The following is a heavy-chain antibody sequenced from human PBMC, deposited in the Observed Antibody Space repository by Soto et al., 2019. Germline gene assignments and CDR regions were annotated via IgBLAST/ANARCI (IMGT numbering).Heavy chain of an antibody. CDR2: IIPIFGTA. J-gene: IGHJ5*02. V-gene: IGHV1-69*12. D-gene: IGHD6-13*01. CDR3: ASGIAAAGTGWFDP. Sequence: QVQLVQSGAEVKKPGSSVKVSCKASGGTFSSYAISWVRQAPGQGLEWMGGIIPIFGTANYAQKFQGRVTSTAEESTSTAYMELSSLRSEDTAVYYCASGIAAAGTGWFDPWGQGPLVTVSS. CDR1: GGTFSSYA.